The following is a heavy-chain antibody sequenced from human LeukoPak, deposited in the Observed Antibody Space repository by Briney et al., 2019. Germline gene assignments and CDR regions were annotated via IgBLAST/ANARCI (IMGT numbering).Heavy chain of an antibody. J-gene: IGHJ4*02. CDR2: IYYSGST. D-gene: IGHD1-26*01. V-gene: IGHV4-59*01. CDR3: ARVGATGGDFDY. Sequence: SETLSLTCTVSGGSISSYYWSWIRQPPGKGLEWIGYIYYSGSTNYNPSLKSRVTISVGTSKNQFSLKLSSVTAADTAVYYCARVGATGGDFDYWGQGTLVTVSS. CDR1: GGSISSYY.